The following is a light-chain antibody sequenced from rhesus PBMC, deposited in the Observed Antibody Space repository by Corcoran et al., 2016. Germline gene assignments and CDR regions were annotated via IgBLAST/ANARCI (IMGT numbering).Light chain of an antibody. CDR1: QNIYSN. J-gene: IGKJ4*01. V-gene: IGKV1S8*01. Sequence: DIQMTQSPSSLSASVGDRVTISCRASQNIYSNLAWYQQKPGEAPNLLIYAASSLQTGIPSRVSGRGSGTDFTLTISSLQPEDSAAYSCQHYYDTPLAFGGGTKVEL. CDR3: QHYYDTPLA. CDR2: AAS.